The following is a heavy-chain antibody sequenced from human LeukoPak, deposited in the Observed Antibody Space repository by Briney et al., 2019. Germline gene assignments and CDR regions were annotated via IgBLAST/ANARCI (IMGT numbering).Heavy chain of an antibody. CDR3: ARTRGYDSSGYYYFDY. CDR1: GXSISSYY. J-gene: IGHJ4*02. V-gene: IGHV4-59*08. D-gene: IGHD3-22*01. CDR2: IYYSGST. Sequence: PSETLSLTCAVSGXSISSYYWSWIRQPPGKGLESIGYIYYSGSTNYNPSLKSRVTISVDTSKNQFSLKLSSVTAADTAVYYCARTRGYDSSGYYYFDYWGQGTLVTVSS.